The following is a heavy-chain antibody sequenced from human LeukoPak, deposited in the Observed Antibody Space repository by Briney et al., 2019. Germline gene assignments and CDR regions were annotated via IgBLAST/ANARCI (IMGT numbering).Heavy chain of an antibody. D-gene: IGHD5-18*01. CDR3: ARHVQDTTMVTPLYYFDY. V-gene: IGHV4-59*08. CDR2: IYYSGST. J-gene: IGHJ4*02. CDR1: GGSISSYY. Sequence: PSETLSLTCTVSGGSISSYYWSWIRQPPGKGLEWIGYIYYSGSTDYNPPLKSRVTISVDTSKNQFSLKLTSVTAADAAVYYCARHVQDTTMVTPLYYFDYWGQGTLVTVSS.